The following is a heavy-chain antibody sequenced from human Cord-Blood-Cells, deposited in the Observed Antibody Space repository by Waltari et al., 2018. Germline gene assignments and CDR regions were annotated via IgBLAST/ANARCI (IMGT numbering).Heavy chain of an antibody. V-gene: IGHV1-2*02. CDR3: ARDFQYYGGNYYYGMDV. J-gene: IGHJ6*02. CDR2: INPNSGGK. Sequence: QVQLVQSGAEVKKPGASVKVSCKASGYTFTGYYMHWVRQAPGQGLEGMVWINPNSGGKNYAQKFQGRVTMTRDTSISTAYMELSRLRSDDTAVYYCARDFQYYGGNYYYGMDVWGQGTTVTVSS. D-gene: IGHD4-17*01. CDR1: GYTFTGYY.